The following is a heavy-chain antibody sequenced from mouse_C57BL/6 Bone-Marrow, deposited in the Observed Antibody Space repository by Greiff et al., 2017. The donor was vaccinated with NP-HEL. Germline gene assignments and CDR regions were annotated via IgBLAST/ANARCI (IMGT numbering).Heavy chain of an antibody. Sequence: VQLKESGAELVRPGASVTLSCKASGYTFTDYEMHWVKQTPVHGLEWIGAIDPETGGTAYNQKFKGKAILTADKSSSTAYMELRSLTSEDSAVYYCTRIIYYYGSPFAYWGQGTLVTVSA. J-gene: IGHJ3*01. CDR3: TRIIYYYGSPFAY. V-gene: IGHV1-15*01. D-gene: IGHD1-1*01. CDR2: IDPETGGT. CDR1: GYTFTDYE.